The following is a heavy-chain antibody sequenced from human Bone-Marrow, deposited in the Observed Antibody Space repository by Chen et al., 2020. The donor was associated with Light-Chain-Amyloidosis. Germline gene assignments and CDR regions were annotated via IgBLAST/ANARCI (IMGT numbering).Heavy chain of an antibody. CDR3: VKDIYSTSAALSYFDY. CDR1: GFTFDDYA. CDR2: INWNSVNM. V-gene: IGHV3-9*01. D-gene: IGHD2-8*01. Sequence: VQLVESGGGLVQPGRSLRLSCAASGFTFDDYAMHWVRQAPGKGLEWVSTINWNSVNMAYADSVKGRFTISRDNAKNSLYLQMNSRRVEDTAFFYGVKDIYSTSAALSYFDYWGQGTLVTVSS. J-gene: IGHJ4*02.